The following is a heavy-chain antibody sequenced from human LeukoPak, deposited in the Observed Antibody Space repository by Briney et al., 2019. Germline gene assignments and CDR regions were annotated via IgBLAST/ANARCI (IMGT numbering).Heavy chain of an antibody. CDR1: GFTFSSYA. V-gene: IGHV3-23*01. Sequence: GGSLRLSCAASGFTFSSYAMSWVRQAPGKGLEWVSAISGSGGSTYYADSVKGRFTISRDNSKNTLYLQMNSLRAVDTAVYYCAKAGIRGSSSYKPDYWGQGTLVTVSS. D-gene: IGHD6-6*01. CDR2: ISGSGGST. CDR3: AKAGIRGSSSYKPDY. J-gene: IGHJ4*02.